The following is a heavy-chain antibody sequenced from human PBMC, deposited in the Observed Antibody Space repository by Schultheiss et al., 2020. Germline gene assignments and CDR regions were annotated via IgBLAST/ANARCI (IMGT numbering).Heavy chain of an antibody. D-gene: IGHD2-2*01. CDR3: TTISVVPSGGWFDP. J-gene: IGHJ5*02. CDR2: IKSKTDGGTT. CDR1: GFTFSNAW. Sequence: GGSLRLSCAASGFTFSNAWMSWVRQAPGKGLEWVGRIKSKTDGGTTDYAAPVKGRFTISRDDSKNTLYLQMNSLKTEDTAVYYCTTISVVPSGGWFDPWGQGTLVTVSS. V-gene: IGHV3-15*01.